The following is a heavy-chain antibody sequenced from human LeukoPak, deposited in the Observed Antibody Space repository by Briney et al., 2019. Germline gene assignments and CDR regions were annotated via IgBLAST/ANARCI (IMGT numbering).Heavy chain of an antibody. V-gene: IGHV3-23*01. Sequence: GGSLRLSCAASGLTFSNYAMSWVRQAPGKGLEWVSGISDSGGSTYYADSVKGRFIISRDNSKNTLYLQMNSLRAEDTAVYYCAKEPRIAAAGKYFDYWGQGTLVTVSS. D-gene: IGHD6-13*01. J-gene: IGHJ4*02. CDR3: AKEPRIAAAGKYFDY. CDR2: ISDSGGST. CDR1: GLTFSNYA.